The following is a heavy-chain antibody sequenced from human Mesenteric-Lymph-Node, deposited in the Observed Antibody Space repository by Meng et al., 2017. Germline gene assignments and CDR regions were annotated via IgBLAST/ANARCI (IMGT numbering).Heavy chain of an antibody. CDR3: AKDATGSLDWFDP. D-gene: IGHD3-10*01. CDR2: ISGSGGST. V-gene: IGHV3-23*01. Sequence: GESLKISCAASGFTFSSYAMSWVRQAPGKGLEWVSAISGSGGSTYYADSVKGRFTISRDNSKNTLYLQMNSLRAEDTAVYYCAKDATGSLDWFDPWGQGTLVTVSS. CDR1: GFTFSSYA. J-gene: IGHJ5*02.